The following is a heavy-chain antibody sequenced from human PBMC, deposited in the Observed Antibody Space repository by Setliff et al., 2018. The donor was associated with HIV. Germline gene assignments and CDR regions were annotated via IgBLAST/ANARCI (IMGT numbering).Heavy chain of an antibody. CDR1: GVSTISSSSSYY. CDR2: ISHSGIT. CDR3: ARASRWGSIPFDY. V-gene: IGHV4-31*02. J-gene: IGHJ4*03. Sequence: SETLSLTCIVSGVSTISSSSSYYWGWIRQPPGKGLEWIGYISHSGITYYNPSLKSRITMSIDTSKNQFSLKLNSVTAADTAVYFRARASRWGSIPFDYWGQGTMVTVSS. D-gene: IGHD2-21*01.